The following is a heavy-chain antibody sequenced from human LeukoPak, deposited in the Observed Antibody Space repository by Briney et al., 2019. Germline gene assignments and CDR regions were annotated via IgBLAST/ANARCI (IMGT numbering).Heavy chain of an antibody. CDR2: ISYDGSNK. J-gene: IGHJ6*03. CDR1: GFTFSSYA. Sequence: PGRSLRLSCAASGFTFSSYAMHWVRQAPGKGLEWVAVISYDGSNKYYADSVKGRFTISRDNSKNTLYLQLNTLRAEDTALYYCAKRGGTESFFYFSYMDVWGKGTTVTVSS. V-gene: IGHV3-30*07. CDR3: AKRGGTESFFYFSYMDV. D-gene: IGHD2-15*01.